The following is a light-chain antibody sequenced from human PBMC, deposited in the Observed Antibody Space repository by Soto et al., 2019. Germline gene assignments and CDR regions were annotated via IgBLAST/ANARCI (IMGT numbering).Light chain of an antibody. V-gene: IGKV1D-12*01. CDR1: QDIAGY. CDR2: TAS. J-gene: IGKJ5*01. Sequence: DIQVTQSPSSVSASVGDRVTISCRASQDIAGYLAWYQHKPGRAPELLIRTASSLQSGVPSRFSGSGSGTDFTLTINSLQPEDFETYYCQQAYNFPITFGQGTRLEIK. CDR3: QQAYNFPIT.